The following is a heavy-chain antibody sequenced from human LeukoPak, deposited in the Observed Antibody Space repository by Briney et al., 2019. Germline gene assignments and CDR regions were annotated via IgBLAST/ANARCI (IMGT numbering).Heavy chain of an antibody. J-gene: IGHJ4*02. V-gene: IGHV3-23*01. CDR3: AKDSLYSSGWYSFGS. CDR2: ISDSGSNT. Sequence: GGSLRLSCAASGFTFNNYAMNWVRQAPGKGLEWVSGISDSGSNTYYADSVKGRFTISRDSSKSTLFLQMSSLRADDTAVYYCAKDSLYSSGWYSFGSWGQGTLVTVSS. CDR1: GFTFNNYA. D-gene: IGHD6-19*01.